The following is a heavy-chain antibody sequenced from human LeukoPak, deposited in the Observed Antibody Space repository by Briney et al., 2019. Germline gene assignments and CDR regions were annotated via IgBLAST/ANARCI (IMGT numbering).Heavy chain of an antibody. Sequence: SETLSLTCTVSGGSISSNNYWGWIRQPPGKGLEWIGSIYYSGNTYYNSSLKSRVTMSVDTSKNQFSLRLTSVTAADTAVYYYARHDQWIIRLVQWGQGTLVTVSS. V-gene: IGHV4-39*01. CDR2: IYYSGNT. D-gene: IGHD5-12*01. CDR1: GGSISSNNY. CDR3: ARHDQWIIRLVQ. J-gene: IGHJ4*02.